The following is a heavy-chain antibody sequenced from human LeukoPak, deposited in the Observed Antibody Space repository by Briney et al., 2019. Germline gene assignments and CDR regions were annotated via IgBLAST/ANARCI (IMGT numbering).Heavy chain of an antibody. V-gene: IGHV4-31*03. Sequence: SETLSLTCTVSGGSISSGGYYWSWIRQHPGKGLEWIGYIYYSGSTYYNPSLKSRVTISVDTSKNQFSLKLSSVTAADTAVYYCAREASSSSGRYYYYYMDVWGKGTTVTVSS. CDR1: GGSISSGGYY. CDR2: IYYSGST. D-gene: IGHD6-6*01. CDR3: AREASSSSGRYYYYYMDV. J-gene: IGHJ6*03.